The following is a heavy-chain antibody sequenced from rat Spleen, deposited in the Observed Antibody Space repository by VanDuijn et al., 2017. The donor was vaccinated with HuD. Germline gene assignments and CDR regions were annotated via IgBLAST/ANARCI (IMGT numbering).Heavy chain of an antibody. Sequence: QVQLKESGPDLVQPSQTLSLTCTVSGFSLTSYNVHWVRQPTGKGLEWMGVIWTGGSTDYNSALKSRLSISRDTSKSQVLLKMNSLQTDDTAMYFCARHGLGTFDYWGQGVMVTVSS. V-gene: IGHV2-30*01. CDR1: GFSLTSYN. CDR2: IWTGGST. J-gene: IGHJ2*01. D-gene: IGHD5-1*01. CDR3: ARHGLGTFDY.